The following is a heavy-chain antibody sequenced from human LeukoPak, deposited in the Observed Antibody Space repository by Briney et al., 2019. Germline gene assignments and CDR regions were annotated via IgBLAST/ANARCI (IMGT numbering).Heavy chain of an antibody. V-gene: IGHV4-30-4*01. D-gene: IGHD1-26*01. Sequence: SETLSLTCTVSGGSLRSQDYYWSWIRQPPGKGLEWIAYIYYSGTTYYNPSLKSRVTLSVDMSKNAFSLKLNSVTAADTAVYYCARAVGGGPFDPWGRGNLVAVSS. J-gene: IGHJ5*02. CDR3: ARAVGGGPFDP. CDR1: GGSLRSQDYY. CDR2: IYYSGTT.